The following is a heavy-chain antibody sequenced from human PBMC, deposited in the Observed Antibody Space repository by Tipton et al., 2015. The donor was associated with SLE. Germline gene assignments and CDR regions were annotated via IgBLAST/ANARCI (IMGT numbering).Heavy chain of an antibody. Sequence: TLSLTCTVSGGSISSGSYYWSWIRQPAGKGLEWIGRIYTSGSTNYNPSLESRVSISVDMSKNQLSLTLRYVTAADTAVYYCARAANDYWSGGGGAEYFRHWGRGTLVTVSS. CDR3: ARAANDYWSGGGGAEYFRH. CDR2: IYTSGST. D-gene: IGHD3-3*01. CDR1: GGSISSGSYY. J-gene: IGHJ1*01. V-gene: IGHV4-61*02.